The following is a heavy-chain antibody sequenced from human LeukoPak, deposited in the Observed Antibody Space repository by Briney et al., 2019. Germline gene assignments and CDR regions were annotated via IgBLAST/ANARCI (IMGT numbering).Heavy chain of an antibody. CDR3: ASEGTTFSSFDY. CDR2: IYTSGST. CDR1: GGSISTYY. V-gene: IGHV4-4*07. D-gene: IGHD1-1*01. Sequence: SETLSLTCTVSGGSISTYYWSWIRRPAGKGLEWIGRIYTSGSTNYNPSLKSRVTISVDTSKNQFSLKLNSVIATDTAVYYCASEGTTFSSFDYWGQGTLVTVSS. J-gene: IGHJ4*02.